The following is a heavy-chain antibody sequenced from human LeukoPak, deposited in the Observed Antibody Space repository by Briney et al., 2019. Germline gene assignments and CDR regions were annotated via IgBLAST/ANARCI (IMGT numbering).Heavy chain of an antibody. CDR2: FYPSGTT. Sequence: GGSLRLSCAASGFTVSSNYMAWVRQPPGKGLEWVSVFYPSGTTHYADSVKGRFTVSRHDSKNAFYLQMNSLRVEDTAAYYCATVPRSSCCYTFDYWGQGILVTVSS. J-gene: IGHJ4*02. CDR3: ATVPRSSCCYTFDY. V-gene: IGHV3-53*04. D-gene: IGHD2-2*02. CDR1: GFTVSSNY.